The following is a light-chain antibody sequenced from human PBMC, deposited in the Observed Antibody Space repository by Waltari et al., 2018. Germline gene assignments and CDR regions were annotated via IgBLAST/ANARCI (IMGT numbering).Light chain of an antibody. CDR1: SSNIGTNY. V-gene: IGLV1-47*01. CDR2: RND. J-gene: IGLJ2*01. Sequence: QSVLTQPPSASGTPGQRVTISCSGSSSNIGTNYIYWYQQLPGTAPKLLIFRNDQRPPWVPDRFAASKSVTSASLAISGLRSEDEADYYCASWGDGLSGPSVVFGGGTKLTVL. CDR3: ASWGDGLSGPSVV.